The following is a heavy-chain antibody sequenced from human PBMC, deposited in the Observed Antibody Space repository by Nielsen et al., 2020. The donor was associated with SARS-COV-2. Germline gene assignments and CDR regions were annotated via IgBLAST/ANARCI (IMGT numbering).Heavy chain of an antibody. CDR1: GGSVSSGSYY. CDR2: IYYSGST. J-gene: IGHJ6*02. CDR3: ARDQARATGHHYYYGMDV. V-gene: IGHV4-61*01. D-gene: IGHD3-9*01. Sequence: SETLSLTCTVSGGSVSSGSYYWSWIRQPPGKGLEWIGSIYYSGSTNYNPSLKSRVTISVDTSKNQFSLKLSSVTAADTAVYYCARDQARATGHHYYYGMDVWGQGTTVTVSS.